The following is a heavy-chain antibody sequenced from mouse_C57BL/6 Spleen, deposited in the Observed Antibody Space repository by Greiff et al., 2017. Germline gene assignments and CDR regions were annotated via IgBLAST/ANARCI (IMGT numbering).Heavy chain of an antibody. CDR2: INPSNGGT. Sequence: QVQLQQSGTELAKPGASVKLSCKASGYTFASYWMHWVKQRPGQGLEWIGNINPSNGGTNYNEKFKSKATLTVDKSSSTAYMQLSSLTSEDSAGYYCARSDYYGNLDYWGKGTTLTVSS. CDR3: ARSDYYGNLDY. J-gene: IGHJ2*01. V-gene: IGHV1-53*01. CDR1: GYTFASYW. D-gene: IGHD2-1*01.